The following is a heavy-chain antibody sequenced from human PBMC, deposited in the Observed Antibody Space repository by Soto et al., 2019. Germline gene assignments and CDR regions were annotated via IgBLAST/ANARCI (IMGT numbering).Heavy chain of an antibody. CDR1: GFPFREFG. CDR3: ARRWNYYLDV. Sequence: QMQVVESGGGVVQPGRSLRLSCVASGFPFREFGMHWVRQAPGKGLEWVALISYDGNDYADSVKGRFTISRDDSRDTLFLHMDNLRPDDTGVYYCARRWNYYLDVWGQGTLVAVSS. CDR2: ISYDGN. J-gene: IGHJ4*02. D-gene: IGHD3-22*01. V-gene: IGHV3-33*05.